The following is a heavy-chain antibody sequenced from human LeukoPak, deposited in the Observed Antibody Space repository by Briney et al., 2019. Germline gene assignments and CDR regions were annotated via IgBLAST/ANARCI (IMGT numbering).Heavy chain of an antibody. Sequence: GSLRLSCAASGFTFSSYWMSWVRQPPGKGLEWIGEINHSGSTNYNPSLKSRVTISVDTSKNQFSLKLSSVTAADTAVYYCARPSISNWFDPWGQGTLVTVSS. CDR1: GFTFSSYW. CDR3: ARPSISNWFDP. V-gene: IGHV4-34*01. J-gene: IGHJ5*02. CDR2: INHSGST.